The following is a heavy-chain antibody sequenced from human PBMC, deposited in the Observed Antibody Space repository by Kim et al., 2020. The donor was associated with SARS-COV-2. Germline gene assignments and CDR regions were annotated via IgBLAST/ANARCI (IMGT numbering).Heavy chain of an antibody. CDR2: INHSGST. J-gene: IGHJ3*01. CDR1: GGSFSGYY. Sequence: SETLSLTCAVYGGSFSGYYWSWIRQPPGKGLEWIGEINHSGSTNYNPSLKSRVTISVDTSKNQFSLKLSSVTAADMAVYYCARGRGLGYCSSTSCYDAF. D-gene: IGHD2-2*01. V-gene: IGHV4-34*01. CDR3: ARGRGLGYCSSTSCYDAF.